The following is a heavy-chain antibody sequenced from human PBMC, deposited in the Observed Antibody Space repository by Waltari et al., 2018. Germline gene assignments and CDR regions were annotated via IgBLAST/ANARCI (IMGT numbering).Heavy chain of an antibody. Sequence: QMQLVQSGPEVKKPGTSVKVSCKASGFTFTSSAVQWVRQARGQRLEWIGWIGVGRGNTNYAQKFQERGTITRDMSTSTAYMELSSLRSEDTAVYYCAAERDIVVVPAATDYYYYYGMDVWGQGTTVTVSS. D-gene: IGHD2-2*01. CDR1: GFTFTSSA. CDR3: AAERDIVVVPAATDYYYYYGMDV. J-gene: IGHJ6*02. CDR2: IGVGRGNT. V-gene: IGHV1-58*01.